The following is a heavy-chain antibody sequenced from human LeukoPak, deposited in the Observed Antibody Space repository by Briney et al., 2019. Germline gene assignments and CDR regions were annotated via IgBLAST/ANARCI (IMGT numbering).Heavy chain of an antibody. CDR2: VYPGGSDI. Sequence: GESLKISCKASGYSFTINWIAWVRQMPGQGLEWMGIVYPGGSDIHYSPPFQGRITLSVDKTINTAYPQWGSLKASDTAMYYCARQDGDYVWWFDPWGQGTLVTVSS. J-gene: IGHJ5*02. CDR3: ARQDGDYVWWFDP. CDR1: GYSFTINW. V-gene: IGHV5-51*01. D-gene: IGHD4-17*01.